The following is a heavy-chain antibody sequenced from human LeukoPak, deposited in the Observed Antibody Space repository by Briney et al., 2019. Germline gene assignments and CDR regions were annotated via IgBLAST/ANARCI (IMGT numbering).Heavy chain of an antibody. V-gene: IGHV4-38-2*02. J-gene: IGHJ4*02. CDR2: ICHSGST. CDR3: ARLYSGSYSDY. D-gene: IGHD1-26*01. CDR1: GYSISSGYY. Sequence: SETLSLTCTVSGYSISSGYYWGWIRQPPGKGLEWIGSICHSGSTYYNPSLKSRVTISVDTSKNQFSLKLSSVTAADTAVYYCARLYSGSYSDYWGQGTLVTVSS.